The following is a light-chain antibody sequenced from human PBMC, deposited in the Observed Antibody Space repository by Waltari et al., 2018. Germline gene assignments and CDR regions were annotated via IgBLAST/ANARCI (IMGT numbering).Light chain of an antibody. J-gene: IGLJ2*01. CDR3: SSYAGSKYLV. CDR2: EVT. Sequence: QPALTQPPSASGSPGQAVTTHGHGTSRDVGGYNYVSLYQQHPGKPPKLMIYEVTKRPSGVPDRFSGSKSGNTASLTVSGLQAADEADYYCSSYAGSKYLVFGGGTKLTVL. V-gene: IGLV2-8*01. CDR1: SRDVGGYNY.